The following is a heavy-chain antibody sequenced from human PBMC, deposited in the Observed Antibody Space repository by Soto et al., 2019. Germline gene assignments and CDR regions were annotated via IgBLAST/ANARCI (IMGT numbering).Heavy chain of an antibody. CDR2: IYYSGSI. V-gene: IGHV4-31*03. D-gene: IGHD3-16*01. CDR1: GASISTGGYY. Sequence: QVQLQESGPGLVKPSQTLSLTCTVSGASISTGGYYWTWIRQHPGKGLEWIGYIYYSGSIYYNPSLNSRITISVDTSKNQFSLKLSTVTAADTEVYYGTRSVMMPLFDNGGQGTLVSVCS. J-gene: IGHJ4*01. CDR3: TRSVMMPLFDN.